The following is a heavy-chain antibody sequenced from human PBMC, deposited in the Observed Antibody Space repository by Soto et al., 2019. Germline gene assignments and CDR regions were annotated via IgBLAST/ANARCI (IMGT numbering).Heavy chain of an antibody. CDR3: SCNWGNSFKNWFDP. D-gene: IGHD7-27*01. CDR1: AGTFPHYA. V-gene: IGHV1-69*13. Sequence: SVKVSCKASAGTFPHYALSWVRQAPGQGLEWIGGIIPVLSTTTYAQKFQGRVSIIADESTNTVYMELSSLRSDDTAVYYFSCNWGNSFKNWFDPWGQCTLVTVS. CDR2: IIPVLSTT. J-gene: IGHJ5*02.